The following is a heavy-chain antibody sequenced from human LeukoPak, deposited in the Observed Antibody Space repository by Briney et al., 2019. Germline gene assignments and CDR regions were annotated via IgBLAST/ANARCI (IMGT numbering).Heavy chain of an antibody. CDR3: ARGGYYGSGNDFRFDP. CDR1: GGSISSSNW. CDR2: IYHSGST. Sequence: SGTLSLTCAVSGGSISSSNWWSWVRQPPGKGLEWIGEIYHSGSTNYNPSLKSRVNISVDKSKNQFSLKLSSVTAADTAVYYCARGGYYGSGNDFRFDPWGQGTLVTVSS. J-gene: IGHJ5*02. D-gene: IGHD3-10*01. V-gene: IGHV4-4*02.